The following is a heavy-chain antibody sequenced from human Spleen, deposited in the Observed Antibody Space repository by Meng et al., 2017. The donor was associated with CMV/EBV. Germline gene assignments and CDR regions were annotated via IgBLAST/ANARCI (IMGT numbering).Heavy chain of an antibody. CDR3: ARVGVTGWFDP. J-gene: IGHJ5*02. CDR2: LIPKPRTS. CDR1: GGSFSGYA. Sequence: SVKVSCKASGGSFSGYAITWVRQAPGQGLEWMGGLIPKPRTSSYEQKVQDRVTITTDASRSTVYMELSSLTSEDTAVYYCARVGVTGWFDPWGQGTLVTVSS. D-gene: IGHD3-16*01. V-gene: IGHV1-69*05.